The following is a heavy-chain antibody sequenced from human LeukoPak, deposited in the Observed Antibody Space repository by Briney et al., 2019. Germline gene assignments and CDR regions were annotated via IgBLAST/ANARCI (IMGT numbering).Heavy chain of an antibody. CDR2: ISGSGGST. CDR1: GFTFSSYA. J-gene: IGHJ4*02. Sequence: GGSLRLSCAASGFTFSSYAMSWVRQAPGKGLEWVSAISGSGGSTYYADSVKGRFTIPRDNSKNTLYLQMNSLRAEDTAVYYCAKLLGATYYFDYWGQGTLVTVSS. D-gene: IGHD1-26*01. CDR3: AKLLGATYYFDY. V-gene: IGHV3-23*01.